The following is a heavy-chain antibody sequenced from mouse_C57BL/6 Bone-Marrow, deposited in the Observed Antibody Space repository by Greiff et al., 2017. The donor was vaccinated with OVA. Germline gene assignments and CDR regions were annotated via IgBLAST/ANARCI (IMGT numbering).Heavy chain of an antibody. CDR2: IWTGGGT. CDR3: ASLYGNYDAWFAY. CDR1: GFSLTSYA. Sequence: VKLQESGPGLVAPSQSLSITCTVSGFSLTSYAISWVRQPPGKGLEWLGVIWTGGGTNYNSALKSRLSISKDNSKSQVFLKMNSLQTDDTARYYCASLYGNYDAWFAYWGQGTLVTVSA. D-gene: IGHD2-1*01. J-gene: IGHJ3*01. V-gene: IGHV2-9-1*01.